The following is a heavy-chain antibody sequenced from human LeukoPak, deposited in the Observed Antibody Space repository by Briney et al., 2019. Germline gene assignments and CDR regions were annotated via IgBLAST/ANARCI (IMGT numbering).Heavy chain of an antibody. CDR1: TFTFSSYT. CDR3: ARDFLGESGAGGC. Sequence: PGGSLRLSCATSTFTFSSYTMKWVRQAPGKGLEWVSSISPSGNSKYHADSVKGRFTISRDNAENSLYMQMNSLRAEDTGVYYCARDFLGESGAGGCWGQGTLATVSS. CDR2: ISPSGNSK. D-gene: IGHD3-10*01. J-gene: IGHJ4*02. V-gene: IGHV3-21*01.